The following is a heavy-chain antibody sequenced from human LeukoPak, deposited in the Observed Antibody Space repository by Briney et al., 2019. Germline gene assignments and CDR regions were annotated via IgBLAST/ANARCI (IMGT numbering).Heavy chain of an antibody. J-gene: IGHJ4*02. V-gene: IGHV3-30*02. CDR1: GITFSGYG. CDR2: IGYDGNNR. D-gene: IGHD4-11*01. Sequence: GSLRLSCAASGITFSGYGMDWVRQAPGKGLAWVAFIGYDGNNRNYADSVKGRFTISRDNSKNTLFLQMNSLRAEDTAVYYCAKDVGSNYYFDYWGQGTLVTVSS. CDR3: AKDVGSNYYFDY.